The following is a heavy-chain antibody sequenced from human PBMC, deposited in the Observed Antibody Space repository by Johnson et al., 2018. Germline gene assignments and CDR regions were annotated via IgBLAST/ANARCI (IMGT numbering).Heavy chain of an antibody. V-gene: IGHV3-30*03. CDR3: ARDSQLVPDY. J-gene: IGHJ4*02. CDR2: ISYDGSNK. Sequence: QVQLVESGGGVVQPGRSLRLSCAASGFTFSSYGMHWVRQAPGKGLEWVAVISYDGSNKYYADSVKGRFTISRDNSKNTLYLQMNSLRAEDTAVYYCARDSQLVPDYWGQGTLVTVSS. D-gene: IGHD6-6*01. CDR1: GFTFSSYG.